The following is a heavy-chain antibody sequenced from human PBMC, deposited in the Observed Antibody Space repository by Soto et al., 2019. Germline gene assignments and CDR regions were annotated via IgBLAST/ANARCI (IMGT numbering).Heavy chain of an antibody. CDR1: GYTFTSYV. D-gene: IGHD2-15*01. Sequence: GASVKVSCKASGYTFTSYVISWVRQAPGRGPEWMGWISAYNGNTSYAQRLQGRVTLTTDTSTSTVYMELRSLRSDDTAVYYCARGGGTYYYFDYWGQGTLVTVS. V-gene: IGHV1-18*01. J-gene: IGHJ4*02. CDR3: ARGGGTYYYFDY. CDR2: ISAYNGNT.